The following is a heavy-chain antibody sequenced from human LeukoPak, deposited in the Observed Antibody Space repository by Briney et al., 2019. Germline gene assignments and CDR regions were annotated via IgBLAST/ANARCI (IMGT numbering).Heavy chain of an antibody. D-gene: IGHD3-10*01. Sequence: PSETLSLTCTVSGGSISSQYWSLIRQPPGKGLEWIGYIYYRGITKYSPSLKSRVTISVDTSKNQFSLRLTSVTAADTAVYYCARTSYHYNSGDYGWYFDYWGQGTLVTVSA. CDR2: IYYRGIT. CDR3: ARTSYHYNSGDYGWYFDY. V-gene: IGHV4-59*11. J-gene: IGHJ4*02. CDR1: GGSISSQY.